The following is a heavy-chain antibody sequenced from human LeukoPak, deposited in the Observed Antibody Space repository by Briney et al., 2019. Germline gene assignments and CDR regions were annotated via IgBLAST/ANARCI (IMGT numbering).Heavy chain of an antibody. Sequence: SETLSLTCTVSGGSISSSSYYWGWIRQPPGKGLEWIGSIYYSGSTYYNPSLKSRVTISVDTSKNQFSLKLSSVTAADTAVYYCARGSGSYWGQGTLVTVSS. D-gene: IGHD1-26*01. V-gene: IGHV4-39*01. J-gene: IGHJ4*02. CDR3: ARGSGSY. CDR2: IYYSGST. CDR1: GGSISSSSYY.